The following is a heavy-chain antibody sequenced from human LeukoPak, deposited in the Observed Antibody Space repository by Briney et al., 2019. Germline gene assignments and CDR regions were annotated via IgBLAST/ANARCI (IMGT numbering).Heavy chain of an antibody. V-gene: IGHV1-2*02. D-gene: IGHD2-21*02. CDR1: GYMFSGRY. J-gene: IGHJ4*02. Sequence: ASVKVSCEASGYMFSGRYMHWVRQAPGQGLEWMGWINPNSGGTKYGQKFQDRVTLSRDTSISTAFMELSRLRSDDTAVYYCASDSSPLVTAVLNGGGAFDYWGQGTLVTVSS. CDR2: INPNSGGT. CDR3: ASDSSPLVTAVLNGGGAFDY.